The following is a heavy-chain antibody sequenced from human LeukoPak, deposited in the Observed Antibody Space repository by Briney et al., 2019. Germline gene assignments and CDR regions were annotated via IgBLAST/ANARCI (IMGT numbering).Heavy chain of an antibody. Sequence: ASVKVSCKASGYTFTGYYMHWVRQAPGQGLEWMGWINPNSGGTNYAQKFQGRVTMTRDTSISTAYMELSRLRSDDTAVYYCAREVGPRVLLHYMDVWGKGTTVTVSS. D-gene: IGHD1-26*01. J-gene: IGHJ6*03. CDR2: INPNSGGT. CDR1: GYTFTGYY. CDR3: AREVGPRVLLHYMDV. V-gene: IGHV1-2*02.